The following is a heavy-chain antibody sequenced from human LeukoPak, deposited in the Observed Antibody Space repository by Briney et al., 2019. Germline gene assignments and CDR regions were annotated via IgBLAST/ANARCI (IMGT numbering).Heavy chain of an antibody. J-gene: IGHJ4*02. Sequence: GGSLRLSCAASGFTFNRYNMNWVRRAPGKGLEWVSSISSSSSYIYYADSVKGLFTISRDNAKNSLYLQMNSLRAEDTAVYYCARVGVAGFRDGYNMYWGQGTLVTVSS. V-gene: IGHV3-21*01. CDR3: ARVGVAGFRDGYNMY. D-gene: IGHD5-24*01. CDR2: ISSSSSYI. CDR1: GFTFNRYN.